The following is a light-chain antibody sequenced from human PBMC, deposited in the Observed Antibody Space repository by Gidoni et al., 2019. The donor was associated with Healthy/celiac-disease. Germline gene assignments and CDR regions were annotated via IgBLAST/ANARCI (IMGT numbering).Light chain of an antibody. CDR1: QSVSSY. CDR2: EAS. V-gene: IGKV3-11*01. Sequence: EIVSTQSPATLSLSPGERATLSCRASQSVSSYLAWYQQKPGQAPRLLIYEASNRATGLPARFSGSGSGTDLTRTISSREPEDFAVYYCQQRSNWPTFGQGTRLEIK. CDR3: QQRSNWPT. J-gene: IGKJ5*01.